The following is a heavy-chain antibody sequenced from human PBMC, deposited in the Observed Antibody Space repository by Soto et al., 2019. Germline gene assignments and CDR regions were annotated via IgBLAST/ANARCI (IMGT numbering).Heavy chain of an antibody. V-gene: IGHV4-4*02. J-gene: IGHJ6*02. CDR2: MHPSGST. CDR3: ARHGHNIYGFDV. CDR1: GGSISSVHW. D-gene: IGHD1-1*01. Sequence: QVQPQESGPGLVRPSDTLSLTCAVSGGSISSVHWWSWVRQSPGKGLEWIGEMHPSGSTNYNPSLKRRVTVSMDKSRNQFSLKMYSVTAADTAVYFCARHGHNIYGFDVWGRGTTVTVSS.